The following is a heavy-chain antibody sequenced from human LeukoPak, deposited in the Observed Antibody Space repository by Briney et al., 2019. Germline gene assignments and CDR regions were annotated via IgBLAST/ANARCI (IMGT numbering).Heavy chain of an antibody. J-gene: IGHJ5*02. CDR3: ARVVRGVISWFAP. V-gene: IGHV1-24*01. CDR2: FDPEDGET. CDR1: GYTLTDLS. D-gene: IGHD3-10*01. Sequence: GASVKVSCKVSGYTLTDLSMHWVRQAPGTGLEWMGGFDPEDGETIYAQKFQGRVTMTEDTSTDIAYMELCSVRSEDTAVYYCARVVRGVISWFAPWGQGDLVTVSS.